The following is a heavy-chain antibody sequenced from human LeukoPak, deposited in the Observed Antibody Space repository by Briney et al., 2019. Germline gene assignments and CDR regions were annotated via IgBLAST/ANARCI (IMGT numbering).Heavy chain of an antibody. V-gene: IGHV3-30*01. J-gene: IGHJ5*02. CDR2: ISYDGSNK. Sequence: GGSLRLSCAASGFTFSIYAMHCVRQAPGKGLEWVAVISYDGSNKYYADSVKGRFTISRDNSKNTLYLQMNSLRAEDTAVYYCARNHYGDYPWFDPWGQGTLVTVSS. D-gene: IGHD4-17*01. CDR3: ARNHYGDYPWFDP. CDR1: GFTFSIYA.